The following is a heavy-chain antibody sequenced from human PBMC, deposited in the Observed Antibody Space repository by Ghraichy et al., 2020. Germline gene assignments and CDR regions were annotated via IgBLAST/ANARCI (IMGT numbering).Heavy chain of an antibody. CDR3: ARHHCTGGICHTGYHYYFDY. V-gene: IGHV4-39*01. CDR2: MYYSGST. J-gene: IGHJ4*02. Sequence: SQTLSLTCSVSGGSISSNSYYWGWIRQPPGKGLEWIGSMYYSGSTDSNPSLKSRVTIFVDTSKNQLSLKLSSVTAADTAVYYCARHHCTGGICHTGYHYYFDYWGQGTLVTVSS. D-gene: IGHD2-8*02. CDR1: GGSISSNSYY.